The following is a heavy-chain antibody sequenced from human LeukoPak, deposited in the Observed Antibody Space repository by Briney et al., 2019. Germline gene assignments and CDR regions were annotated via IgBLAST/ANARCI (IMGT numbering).Heavy chain of an antibody. D-gene: IGHD1-1*01. V-gene: IGHV1-18*01. CDR2: ISAYNGNT. Sequence: ASVKVSCKASGYTFTSYGISWVRQAPGQGLEWMGWISAYNGNTNYAQKLQGRVTMTTDTSTSTAYMELRSLRSDDTAVYYCARDKDYSGTSYYYYYYMDVWGKGTTVTVSS. J-gene: IGHJ6*03. CDR3: ARDKDYSGTSYYYYYYMDV. CDR1: GYTFTSYG.